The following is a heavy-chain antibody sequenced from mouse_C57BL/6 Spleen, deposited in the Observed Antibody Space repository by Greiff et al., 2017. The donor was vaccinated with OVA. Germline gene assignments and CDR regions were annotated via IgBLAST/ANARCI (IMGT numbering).Heavy chain of an antibody. CDR3: ASPHSYYSNYAHFDY. CDR2: INTSSGYT. J-gene: IGHJ2*01. V-gene: IGHV1-7*01. D-gene: IGHD2-5*01. Sequence: QVQLQQSGAELAKPGASVKLSCKASGYTFTSYWMHWVKQRPGQGLEWIGYINTSSGYTKYNQKFKDKATLTADKSSSTAYMQLSSLTYEDSAVYYCASPHSYYSNYAHFDYWGQGTTLTVSS. CDR1: GYTFTSYW.